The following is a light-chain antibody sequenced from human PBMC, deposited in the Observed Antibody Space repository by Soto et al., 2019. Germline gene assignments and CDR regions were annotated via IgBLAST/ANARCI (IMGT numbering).Light chain of an antibody. CDR1: SSDVGAYNY. CDR3: NSHGGSGALWV. Sequence: QSVLTQPASVSGSPGQSITISCTGTSSDVGAYNYVSWYQQHPGRAPKLMIYEVSNRPSGVSNRFSGSKSGNTASLTISGLQAEDEDDYYCNSHGGSGALWVFGRGTKLTVL. CDR2: EVS. J-gene: IGLJ3*02. V-gene: IGLV2-14*01.